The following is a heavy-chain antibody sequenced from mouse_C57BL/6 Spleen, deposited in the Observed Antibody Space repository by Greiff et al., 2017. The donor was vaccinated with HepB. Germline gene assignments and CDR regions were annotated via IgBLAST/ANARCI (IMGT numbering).Heavy chain of an antibody. CDR3: ARNRDDYDGAWFAY. CDR2: IWSGGST. CDR1: GFSFTSYG. V-gene: IGHV2-2*01. Sequence: VQRVESGPGLVQPSPSLSITCTVSGFSFTSYGVHWVRQSPGKGLEWLGVIWSGGSTDYNAAFISRLSISKDNSKSQVFFKMNSLQADDTAIYYCARNRDDYDGAWFAYWGQGTLVTVSA. D-gene: IGHD2-4*01. J-gene: IGHJ3*01.